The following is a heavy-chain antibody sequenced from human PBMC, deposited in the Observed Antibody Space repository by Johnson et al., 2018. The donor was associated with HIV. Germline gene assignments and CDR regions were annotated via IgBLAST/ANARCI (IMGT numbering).Heavy chain of an antibody. CDR1: GFTFSSYA. D-gene: IGHD3-22*01. V-gene: IGHV3-23*04. CDR2: ISGSGGST. CDR3: ARDYPYDRSPRGAFDI. Sequence: VQLVESGGGVVQPGRSLKLACAASGFTFSSYAMSWVRQAPGKGLEWVSAISGSGGSTYYADSVKGRFTISRDNSKNTLCLQMNSLRAEDTAVYFCARDYPYDRSPRGAFDIWGQGTMVTVSS. J-gene: IGHJ3*02.